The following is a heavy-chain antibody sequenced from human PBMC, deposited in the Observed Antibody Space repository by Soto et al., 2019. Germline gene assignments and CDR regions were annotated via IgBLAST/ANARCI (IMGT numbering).Heavy chain of an antibody. CDR1: GFTFSGYS. CDR2: ISSGSKTI. Sequence: GGSLRLSCAASGFTFSGYSVNWVRQAPGKGLEWVSYISSGSKTIYYAESVKGRFTVSRDNARNSQYLQMNSPRDEDTAVYYCAREDILGVGSFDYWGQGTLVTVSS. CDR3: AREDILGVGSFDY. D-gene: IGHD3-9*01. V-gene: IGHV3-48*02. J-gene: IGHJ4*02.